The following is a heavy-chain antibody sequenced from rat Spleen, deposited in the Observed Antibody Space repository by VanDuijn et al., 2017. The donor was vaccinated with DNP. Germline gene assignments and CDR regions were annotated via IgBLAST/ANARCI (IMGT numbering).Heavy chain of an antibody. CDR3: ARNLYNNYGFAY. CDR2: IIYDGSST. Sequence: EVLLVESGGGLGQPGRALKLSCTASGFTFSDYAMAWVRQAPKKGLEWVATIIYDGSSTYYPDSVKGRFTISRDNAKSTLYLQMDSLRSEDTATYYCARNLYNNYGFAYWGQGTLVTVSS. D-gene: IGHD1-10*01. J-gene: IGHJ3*01. CDR1: GFTFSDYA. V-gene: IGHV5-17*01.